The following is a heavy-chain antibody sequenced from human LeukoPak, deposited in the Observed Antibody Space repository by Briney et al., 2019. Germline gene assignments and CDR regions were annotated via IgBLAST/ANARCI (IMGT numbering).Heavy chain of an antibody. Sequence: GGSLRLSCAASGFNLSSYEMNWVRQAPGKGVEGVSYISSSGSNIYYADSVKGRFTISSDNAKNSLYLQMNSLRAEDTAVYYCARYFAPDYYYYYGMDVWGQGTTVTVCS. CDR1: GFNLSSYE. CDR3: ARYFAPDYYYYYGMDV. CDR2: ISSSGSNI. J-gene: IGHJ6*02. V-gene: IGHV3-48*03. D-gene: IGHD3-9*01.